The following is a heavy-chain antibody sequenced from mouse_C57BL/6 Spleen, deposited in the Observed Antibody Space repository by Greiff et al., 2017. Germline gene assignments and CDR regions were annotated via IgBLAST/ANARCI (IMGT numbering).Heavy chain of an antibody. J-gene: IGHJ2*01. CDR1: GYTFTSYW. CDR2: IDPSDSET. V-gene: IGHV1-52*01. Sequence: QVQLQQSGAELVRPGSSVKLSCKASGYTFTSYWMHWVKQRPIQGLEWIGNIDPSDSETHYNQKFKDKATLTVDKSSSTAYMQLSSLTSEDSAVYYCARLGEGVYFDYWGQGTTLTVSS. CDR3: ARLGEGVYFDY. D-gene: IGHD4-1*01.